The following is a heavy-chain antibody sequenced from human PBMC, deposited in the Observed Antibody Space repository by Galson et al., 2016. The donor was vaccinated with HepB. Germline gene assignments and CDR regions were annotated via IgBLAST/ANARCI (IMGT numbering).Heavy chain of an antibody. Sequence: SVKVSCKAAGYSFTKNGITWVRQAPGQGLEWMGWINVYNGNTHYAQKFQGRVSMTTDTSTTTAYMDLGSLTSDDTAVYFCAVVGPASAFDYWGQGTLVTVSS. CDR3: AVVGPASAFDY. J-gene: IGHJ4*02. CDR2: INVYNGNT. CDR1: GYSFTKNG. D-gene: IGHD2-15*01. V-gene: IGHV1-18*01.